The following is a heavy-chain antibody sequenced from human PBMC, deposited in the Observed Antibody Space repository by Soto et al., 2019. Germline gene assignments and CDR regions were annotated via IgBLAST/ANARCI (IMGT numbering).Heavy chain of an antibody. CDR1: GGSISSSSYY. CDR2: IYYSGST. V-gene: IGHV4-39*01. J-gene: IGHJ4*02. Sequence: TSETLSLTCTVSGGSISSSSYYWGWIRQPPGKGLEWIGSIYYSGSTYYNPSLKSRVTISVDTSKNQFSLKLSSVTAADTAVYYCARLVVYYFDYWGQGTLVTVSS. D-gene: IGHD2-21*01. CDR3: ARLVVYYFDY.